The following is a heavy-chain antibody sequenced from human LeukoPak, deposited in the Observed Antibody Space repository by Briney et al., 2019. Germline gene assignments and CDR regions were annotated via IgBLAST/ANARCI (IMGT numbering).Heavy chain of an antibody. CDR2: INSDGSST. Sequence: GGSLRLSCAASGFSISSYWMHWVRQAPGKGLVWVSGINSDGSSTSYADSVKGRVTISRDNAKNTLYLQINSLRAEDTAVYSCARSGFFTYYYDISGYHWFDPWGQGTLVTVSS. D-gene: IGHD3-22*01. CDR1: GFSISSYW. V-gene: IGHV3-74*01. J-gene: IGHJ5*02. CDR3: ARSGFFTYYYDISGYHWFDP.